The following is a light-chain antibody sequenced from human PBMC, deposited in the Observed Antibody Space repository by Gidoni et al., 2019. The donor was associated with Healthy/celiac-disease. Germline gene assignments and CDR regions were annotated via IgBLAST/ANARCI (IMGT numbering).Light chain of an antibody. CDR1: QSISSY. Sequence: DIQMTQSPSSLSASVGDRVTITCRASQSISSYLNWYQQKPGKAPKLLIYAASSLQSGVPSRFSGSGSGTDFTLTISSLQPEDFATYYCQQSYSTFTCXPXTKVDIK. V-gene: IGKV1-39*01. CDR3: QQSYSTFT. J-gene: IGKJ3*01. CDR2: AAS.